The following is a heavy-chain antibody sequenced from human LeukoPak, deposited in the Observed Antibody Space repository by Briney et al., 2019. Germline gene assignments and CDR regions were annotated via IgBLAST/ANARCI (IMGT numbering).Heavy chain of an antibody. D-gene: IGHD6-19*01. CDR2: INPSGGST. V-gene: IGHV1-46*01. J-gene: IGHJ4*02. CDR1: GYTFTSYY. Sequence: ASVKVSCKASGYTFTSYYMHWVRQAPGRGLEWMGIINPSGGSTSYAQKFQGRVTMTRDTSTSTVYMELSSLRSEDTAVYYCARDDSSGPLDYWGQGTLVTVSS. CDR3: ARDDSSGPLDY.